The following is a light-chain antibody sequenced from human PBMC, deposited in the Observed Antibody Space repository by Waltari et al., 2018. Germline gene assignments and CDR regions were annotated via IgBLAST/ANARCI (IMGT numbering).Light chain of an antibody. CDR3: QQYDNLPGT. Sequence: DIQMTQSPSSLSASAGDRVTITCQASQDITSYLNWYRQKPGKAPQLLIYDASNLETGVPSMFSGSGSGTDFTFTFSSLQPEDVATYYCQQYDNLPGTFGGGTKVEIK. V-gene: IGKV1-33*01. J-gene: IGKJ4*01. CDR1: QDITSY. CDR2: DAS.